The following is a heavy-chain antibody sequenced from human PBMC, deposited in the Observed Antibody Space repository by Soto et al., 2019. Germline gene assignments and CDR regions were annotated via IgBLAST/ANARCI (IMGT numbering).Heavy chain of an antibody. CDR2: ITASNGNT. J-gene: IGHJ6*02. D-gene: IGHD2-2*01. Sequence: EASVKVSCKASGYTFTNYGITWVRQAPGQGLEWMGWITASNGNTNYAREIQGRLTLTRDTSTSTAYMELRSLRSDDTAVYYCARGASCSSASCYDNFHYGLAVWGQGTTVTVSS. CDR3: ARGASCSSASCYDNFHYGLAV. CDR1: GYTFTNYG. V-gene: IGHV1-18*01.